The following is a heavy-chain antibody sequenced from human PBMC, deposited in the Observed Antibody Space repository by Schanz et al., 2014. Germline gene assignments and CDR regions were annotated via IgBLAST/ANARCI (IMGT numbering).Heavy chain of an antibody. CDR2: IYSDGRT. CDR3: ATSYSSSSYFYVMDV. V-gene: IGHV3-53*01. J-gene: IGHJ6*02. Sequence: EVQLVESGGNLVQPGGSLRLSCVASGFTVSSNYMSWVRQAPGKGLEWVSVIYSDGRTYYGDSVKGRFTISRDNSKNTLYLQMNSLRAEDTAIYYCATSYSSSSYFYVMDVWGQGTTVTVSS. CDR1: GFTVSSNY. D-gene: IGHD6-6*01.